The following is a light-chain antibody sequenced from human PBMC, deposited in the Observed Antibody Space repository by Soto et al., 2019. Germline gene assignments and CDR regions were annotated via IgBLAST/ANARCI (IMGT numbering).Light chain of an antibody. Sequence: IVFMHSPATLPVSPGERDTLSCRPSHSASSNLAWYQQKHGQATRLVIYGASTRATGMPARLSGSGSGTEFTLTISSLHSEDFAVYYCQKYNNWARRFGQGSKV. J-gene: IGKJ1*01. CDR2: GAS. CDR3: QKYNNWARR. CDR1: HSASSN. V-gene: IGKV3-15*01.